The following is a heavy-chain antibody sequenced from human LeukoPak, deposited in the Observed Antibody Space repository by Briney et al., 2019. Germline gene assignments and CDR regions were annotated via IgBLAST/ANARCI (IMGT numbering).Heavy chain of an antibody. CDR1: GGSFSGYY. V-gene: IGHV4-34*01. CDR2: INHSGST. J-gene: IGHJ5*02. D-gene: IGHD6-25*01. Sequence: PSETLSLTCAVYGGSFSGYYWSWIRQPPGKGLEWIGEINHSGSTNCNPSLESRVTISVDTSKNQLSLKLSSVTAADTAVYYCARAWISGWFDPWGQGTLVTVSS. CDR3: ARAWISGWFDP.